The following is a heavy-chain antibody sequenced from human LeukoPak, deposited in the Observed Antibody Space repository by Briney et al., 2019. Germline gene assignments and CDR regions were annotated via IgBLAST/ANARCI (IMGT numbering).Heavy chain of an antibody. CDR3: ARGQRAHVEWSNYMDV. D-gene: IGHD3-3*01. J-gene: IGHJ6*03. V-gene: IGHV3-21*01. CDR1: GLTFSSYG. Sequence: GGSLRLSCAASGLTFSSYGMHWVRQAPGKGLERVSSISSSSSYIYYADSVKGRFTISRDNSKNTLYLQMNSLRTEDTAVYYCARGQRAHVEWSNYMDVWGKGTTVIVSS. CDR2: ISSSSSYI.